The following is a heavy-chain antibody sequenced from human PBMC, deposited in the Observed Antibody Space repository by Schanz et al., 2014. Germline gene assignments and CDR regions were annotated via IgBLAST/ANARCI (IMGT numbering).Heavy chain of an antibody. J-gene: IGHJ6*02. CDR3: ARLGVGDKAYYYYGTDV. Sequence: QVQLQESGPGLVKPSETLSLTCTVSGVSIGGYYWSWIRQPPGKGLEWIGYIFFSGSTTYNPSFNSRVTISVNMSKTRSALTLSSVTAADTAVYYCARLGVGDKAYYYYGTDVWGQGTTVLVSS. D-gene: IGHD1-26*01. CDR2: IFFSGST. CDR1: GVSIGGYY. V-gene: IGHV4-59*08.